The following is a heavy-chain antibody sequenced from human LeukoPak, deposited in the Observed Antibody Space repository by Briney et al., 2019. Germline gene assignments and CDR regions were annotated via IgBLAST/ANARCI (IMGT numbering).Heavy chain of an antibody. CDR3: ARDPEEGGLDF. Sequence: GGSLRLSCSVSGFSLSIYSMDWVRQAPGQGLEWISYIGSGGTAYYADSVLGRFTVSRDNAKNSVYLQMNSLTVDDTAVYYCARDPEEGGLDFWGQGVLVTVSS. CDR1: GFSLSIYS. J-gene: IGHJ4*02. CDR2: IGSGGTA. V-gene: IGHV3-69-1*01.